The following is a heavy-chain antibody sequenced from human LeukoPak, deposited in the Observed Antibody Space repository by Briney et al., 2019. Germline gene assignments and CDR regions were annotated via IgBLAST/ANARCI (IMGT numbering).Heavy chain of an antibody. CDR3: ARDNIVVVPAASYYYYMDV. V-gene: IGHV1-18*01. CDR2: ISAYNGNT. Sequence: ASVKVSCKASGYTFTSYGISWVGQAPGQGLEWMGWISAYNGNTNYAQKLQGRVTMTTDTSTSTAYMELRSLRSDDTAVYYCARDNIVVVPAASYYYYMDVWGKGTTVSVSS. D-gene: IGHD2-2*01. CDR1: GYTFTSYG. J-gene: IGHJ6*03.